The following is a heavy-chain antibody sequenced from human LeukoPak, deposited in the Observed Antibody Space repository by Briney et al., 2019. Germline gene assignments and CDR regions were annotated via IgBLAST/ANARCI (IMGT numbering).Heavy chain of an antibody. CDR3: ARVIRDGYNYSPDY. D-gene: IGHD5-24*01. CDR1: GYTFTSYG. J-gene: IGHJ4*02. V-gene: IGHV1-18*01. CDR2: ISAYNGNT. Sequence: ASVKVSCKASGYTFTSYGISWVRQAPGRGLEWMGWISAYNGNTNYAQKLQGRVTMTTDTSTSTAYMELRSLRSEDTAVYYCARVIRDGYNYSPDYWGQGTLVTVSS.